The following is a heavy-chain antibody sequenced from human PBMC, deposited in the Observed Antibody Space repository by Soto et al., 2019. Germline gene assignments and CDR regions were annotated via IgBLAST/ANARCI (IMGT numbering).Heavy chain of an antibody. D-gene: IGHD7-27*01. V-gene: IGHV1-69*01. Sequence: QVQLVQSGAEVKKPGSSVKVSCKASGGTFNTYNINWVRQAPGQGLEWMGGILPIFGTTNYAQRFQGRVTITADDSTSTAYMELRSRRSEYTAVDYCARDETGDSYYYYYGMEVWGQGTTVTGTS. CDR3: ARDETGDSYYYYYGMEV. CDR1: GGTFNTYN. CDR2: ILPIFGTT. J-gene: IGHJ6*02.